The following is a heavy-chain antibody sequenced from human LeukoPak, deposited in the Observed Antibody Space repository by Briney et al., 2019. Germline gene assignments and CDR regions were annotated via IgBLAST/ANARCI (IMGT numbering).Heavy chain of an antibody. CDR3: ARGVPEGWSGYSRVDP. D-gene: IGHD3-3*01. Sequence: AGAMVSCRVSGYTPSELSKHWVRHAPGKRRVWMGGFDPEDGETIYAQKFQGRVTMTEDTSTDTAYMELSSLRSEDTAVYYCARGVPEGWSGYSRVDPWGQGTLVTVSS. CDR1: GYTPSELS. V-gene: IGHV1-24*01. J-gene: IGHJ5*02. CDR2: FDPEDGET.